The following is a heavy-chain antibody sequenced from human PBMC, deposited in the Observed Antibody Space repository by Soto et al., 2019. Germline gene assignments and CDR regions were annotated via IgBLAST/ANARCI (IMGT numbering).Heavy chain of an antibody. CDR3: ATHLFYSNSVFDY. CDR1: GYTLTELS. J-gene: IGHJ4*02. CDR2: SHPEDGET. V-gene: IGHV1-24*01. Sequence: ASVKVSCKVSGYTLTELSIHWVRQAPGKGLEWMGGSHPEDGETIFAQKFQGRVTMTEDTSTDTAYMELSSLRFEDTAVYYCATHLFYSNSVFDYWGQGTLVTV. D-gene: IGHD4-4*01.